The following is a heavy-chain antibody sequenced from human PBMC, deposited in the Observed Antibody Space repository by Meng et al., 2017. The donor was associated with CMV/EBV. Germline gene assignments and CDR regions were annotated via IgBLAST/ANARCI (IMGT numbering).Heavy chain of an antibody. Sequence: GESLKISCVASGFTFSSYGMTWVRQAPGKGLEWVSTITGTTGGTYYADSVKGRFTISRDNSKSTLSLQMNSLRAEDTAVYYCAPRITGYYSDAMDVWGQGTTVTVSS. CDR3: APRITGYYSDAMDV. CDR2: ITGTTGGT. J-gene: IGHJ6*02. CDR1: GFTFSSYG. V-gene: IGHV3-23*01. D-gene: IGHD3-16*01.